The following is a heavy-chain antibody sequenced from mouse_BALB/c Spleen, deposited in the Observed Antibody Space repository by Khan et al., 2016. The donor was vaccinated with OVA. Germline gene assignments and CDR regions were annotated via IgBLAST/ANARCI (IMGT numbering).Heavy chain of an antibody. J-gene: IGHJ4*01. CDR2: IWSDGST. V-gene: IGHV2-6-1*01. CDR1: GFSLTNYG. D-gene: IGHD2-10*01. Sequence: QVQLKQSGPGLAAPSQSLSITCTISGFSLTNYGVHWVRQPPGKGLEWLVVIWSDGSTTYNSALKSRLTITNDNSQSQVFLKMNSLQTDDTAIYFCARQPYYHYNIMDYWGQGTLVTVSA. CDR3: ARQPYYHYNIMDY.